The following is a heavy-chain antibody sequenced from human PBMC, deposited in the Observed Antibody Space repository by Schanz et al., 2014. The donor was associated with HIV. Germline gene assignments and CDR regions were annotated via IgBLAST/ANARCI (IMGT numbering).Heavy chain of an antibody. CDR1: GFTFSTCG. V-gene: IGHV3-33*08. J-gene: IGHJ1*01. CDR3: VTKDEVN. CDR2: IWRDGTDK. Sequence: QVQLVESGGGVVQPGRSLRLSCAASGFTFSTCGMHWVRQAPGKGLEWVAQIWRDGTDKHYADSVKGRFTISRDNAKNTLYLQLNSLRAEDTALYYCVTKDEVNWGQGTLVIVSS.